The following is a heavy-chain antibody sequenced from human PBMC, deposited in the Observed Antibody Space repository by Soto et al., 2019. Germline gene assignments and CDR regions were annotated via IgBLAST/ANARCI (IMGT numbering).Heavy chain of an antibody. CDR3: AKEVEVAGDLDY. CDR1: GFTFSTYG. J-gene: IGHJ4*01. Sequence: PGGSLRLCCVASGFTFSTYGIHWVRQAPGKGLEWVGVISSDGETKYYADSVKGRFTISRDNSKNTMYLQMASLRPEDTAVYYCAKEVEVAGDLDYWGHGTLVTVSS. D-gene: IGHD6-19*01. V-gene: IGHV3-30*18. CDR2: ISSDGETK.